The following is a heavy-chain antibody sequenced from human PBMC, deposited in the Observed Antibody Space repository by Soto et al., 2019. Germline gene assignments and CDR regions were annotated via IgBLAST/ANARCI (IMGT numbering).Heavy chain of an antibody. D-gene: IGHD4-17*01. V-gene: IGHV4-30-2*01. CDR2: IYHSGST. Sequence: SETLSLTCAVSGGSISSGGYSWSWIRQPPGKGLEWIGYIYHSGSTYYNPSLKSRVTISVDRSKNQFSLKLVSVTAVFTSVYNCARGYGDVGVFDIWGQGTMVTVSS. CDR1: GGSISSGGYS. CDR3: ARGYGDVGVFDI. J-gene: IGHJ3*02.